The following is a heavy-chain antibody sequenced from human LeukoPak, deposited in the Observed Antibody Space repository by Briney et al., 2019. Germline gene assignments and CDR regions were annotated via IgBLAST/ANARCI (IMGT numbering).Heavy chain of an antibody. V-gene: IGHV4-31*03. CDR2: IYYSGST. CDR1: GGSISNGGYY. J-gene: IGHJ4*02. Sequence: SQTLSLTCTVSGGSISNGGYYWSWIRQHPGKGLEWIGSIYYSGSTYYNPALKSRVTISVDTSKNQFSLKLSSVTAADTAVYYCARDPDYYGSGSYSYFDDWGQETLVTVSS. CDR3: ARDPDYYGSGSYSYFDD. D-gene: IGHD3-10*01.